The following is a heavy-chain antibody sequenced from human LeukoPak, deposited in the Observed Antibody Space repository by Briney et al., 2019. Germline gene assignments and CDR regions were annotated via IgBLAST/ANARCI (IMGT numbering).Heavy chain of an antibody. J-gene: IGHJ6*03. Sequence: GASVKVSCKAFGYTFTSNYMHWVRQAPGQGPEWMGVISPSGGSTTYAQKFQGRVTLTRDMSTSTDYLELSSLRSEDTAVYYCAVRPGMTLSYYMDVWGKGTTVTVSS. CDR2: ISPSGGST. D-gene: IGHD3-16*01. V-gene: IGHV1-46*01. CDR3: AVRPGMTLSYYMDV. CDR1: GYTFTSNY.